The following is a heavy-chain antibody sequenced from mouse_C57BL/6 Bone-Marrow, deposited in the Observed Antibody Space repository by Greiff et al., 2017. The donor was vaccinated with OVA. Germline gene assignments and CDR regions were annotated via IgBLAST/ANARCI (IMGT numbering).Heavy chain of an antibody. D-gene: IGHD2-12*01. J-gene: IGHJ4*01. V-gene: IGHV5-4*01. CDR2: ISDGGSYT. Sequence: EVKLVESGGGLVKPGGSLKLSCAASGFTFSSYAMSWVRQTPEQRLEWVATISDGGSYTYYPDNVKGRFTISRDNAKNNLYLQMSHLKSEDAAMYYCARDDYSGGLGAMDYWGQGTSVTVSS. CDR3: ARDDYSGGLGAMDY. CDR1: GFTFSSYA.